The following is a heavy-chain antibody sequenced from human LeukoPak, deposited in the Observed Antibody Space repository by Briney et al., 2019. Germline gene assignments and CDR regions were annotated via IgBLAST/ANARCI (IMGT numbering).Heavy chain of an antibody. D-gene: IGHD5-18*01. CDR3: ARDHSYGYDY. CDR1: GFTFSSYG. V-gene: IGHV3-23*01. J-gene: IGHJ4*02. CDR2: ISGSGGST. Sequence: PGGSLRLSCAASGFTFSSYGMSWVRQAPGKGLEWVSAISGSGGSTYYADSVKGRFTISRDNAKNSLYLQMNSLRAEDTAVYYCARDHSYGYDYWGQGTLVTVSS.